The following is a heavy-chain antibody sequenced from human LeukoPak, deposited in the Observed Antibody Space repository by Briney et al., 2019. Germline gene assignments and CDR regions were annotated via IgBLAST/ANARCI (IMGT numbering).Heavy chain of an antibody. V-gene: IGHV3-23*01. CDR2: ITGSGYST. D-gene: IGHD2-2*03. CDR3: AKAPQWGGYYYFDY. Sequence: PTGGSLRLSCVASGFTFSSYAMSWVRQAPGKGLEWVSVITGSGYSTYYADSMKGRFTISRDNSKNTLFLQMNSLGAEDTAVYHCAKAPQWGGYYYFDYWGQGTLVTVSS. J-gene: IGHJ4*02. CDR1: GFTFSSYA.